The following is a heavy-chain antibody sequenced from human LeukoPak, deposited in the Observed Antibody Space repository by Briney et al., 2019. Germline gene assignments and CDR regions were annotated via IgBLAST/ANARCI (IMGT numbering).Heavy chain of an antibody. D-gene: IGHD1-26*01. J-gene: IGHJ6*03. CDR3: AKAGIVGVNYYYYYMDV. V-gene: IGHV3-30*18. CDR2: ISYDGSNK. Sequence: GGSLRLSCAASGFTFSSYAMSWVRQAPGKGLEWVAVISYDGSNKYYADSVKGRFTISRDNSKNTLYLQMNSLRAEDTAVYYCAKAGIVGVNYYYYYMDVWGKGTTVTVSS. CDR1: GFTFSSYA.